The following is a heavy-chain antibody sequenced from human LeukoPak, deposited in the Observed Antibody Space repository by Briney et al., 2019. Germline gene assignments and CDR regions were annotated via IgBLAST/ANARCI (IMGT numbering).Heavy chain of an antibody. CDR2: IYYSGST. V-gene: IGHV4-39*01. CDR3: ARQDYYDSSGYQIHNWFDP. J-gene: IGHJ5*02. CDR1: GGSISSSSYY. D-gene: IGHD3-22*01. Sequence: PSETLSLTCTVSGGSISSSSYYLGWIRQPPGKGLEWIGSIYYSGSTYYNPSLKSRVTISVDTSKNQFSLKLSSVTAADTAVYYCARQDYYDSSGYQIHNWFDPWGQGTLVTVSS.